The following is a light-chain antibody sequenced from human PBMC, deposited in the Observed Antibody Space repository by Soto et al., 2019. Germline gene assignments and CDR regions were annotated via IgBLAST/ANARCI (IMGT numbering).Light chain of an antibody. CDR3: QQYGSSPVIT. J-gene: IGKJ5*01. CDR2: GAS. Sequence: EIVLTQSPGTLSLSPGERTTLSCRASQSVSSSYLAWYQQKPGQAPRLLLYGASSRATGNPDRFSGSGSGTDFTLTISRLEPEDFAVYYCQQYGSSPVITFGQGTRLEIK. V-gene: IGKV3-20*01. CDR1: QSVSSSY.